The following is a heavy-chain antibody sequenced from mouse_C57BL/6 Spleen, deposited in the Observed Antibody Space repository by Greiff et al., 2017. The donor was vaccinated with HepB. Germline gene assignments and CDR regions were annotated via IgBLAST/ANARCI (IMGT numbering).Heavy chain of an antibody. CDR1: GYTFTDYY. J-gene: IGHJ4*01. CDR3: ASTIYYGNYYYAMDY. V-gene: IGHV1-26*01. CDR2: INPNNGGT. Sequence: EVQLQQSGPELVKPGASVKISCKASGYTFTDYYMNWVKQSHGKSLEWIGDINPNNGGTSYNQKFKGKATLTVDKSSSTAYMELRSLTSEDSAVYYCASTIYYGNYYYAMDYWGQGTSVTVSS. D-gene: IGHD2-1*01.